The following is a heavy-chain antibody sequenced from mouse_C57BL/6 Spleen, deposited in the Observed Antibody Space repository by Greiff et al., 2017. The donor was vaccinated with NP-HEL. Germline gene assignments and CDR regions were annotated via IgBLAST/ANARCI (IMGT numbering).Heavy chain of an antibody. V-gene: IGHV5-17*01. CDR1: GFTFSDYG. Sequence: DVMLVESGGGLVKPGGSLKLSCAASGFTFSDYGMHWVRQAPEKGLEWVAYISSGSSTIYYADTVKGRCTISRDKAKNTLIRQMTRLRSEDTAMYYCARSPYFDYWGQGTTLTVSS. CDR3: ARSPYFDY. CDR2: ISSGSSTI. J-gene: IGHJ2*01.